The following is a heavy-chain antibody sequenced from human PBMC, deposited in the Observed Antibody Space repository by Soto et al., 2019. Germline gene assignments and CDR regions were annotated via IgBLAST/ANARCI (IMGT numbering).Heavy chain of an antibody. J-gene: IGHJ4*02. CDR2: IYSGGST. D-gene: IGHD3-22*01. Sequence: GGSLRLSCAASGFTVSSNYMSWVRQAPGKGLEWVSVIYSGGSTYYADSVKGRFTISRDNSKNTLYLQMNSLRAEDTAVYYCAKDRNYYDSSGYDYWGQGTLVTVSS. CDR1: GFTVSSNY. V-gene: IGHV3-53*01. CDR3: AKDRNYYDSSGYDY.